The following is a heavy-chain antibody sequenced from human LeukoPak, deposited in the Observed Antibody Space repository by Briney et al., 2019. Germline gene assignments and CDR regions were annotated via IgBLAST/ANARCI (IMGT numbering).Heavy chain of an antibody. CDR1: GYTFTSYY. D-gene: IGHD4-17*01. V-gene: IGHV1-46*01. CDR2: INPSGGST. J-gene: IGHJ4*02. CDR3: ATLDGDYVVGDY. Sequence: ASVKVSCKASGYTFTSYYMYWVRQAPGQGLEWMGIINPSGGSTSYAQKFQGRVTMTRDTSTSTVYMELSSLRSEDTAVYYCATLDGDYVVGDYWGQGTLVTVSS.